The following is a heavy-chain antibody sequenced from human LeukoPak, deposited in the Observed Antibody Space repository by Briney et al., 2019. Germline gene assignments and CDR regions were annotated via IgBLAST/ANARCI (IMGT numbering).Heavy chain of an antibody. D-gene: IGHD7-27*01. Sequence: SETLSLTCAVYGGSFSGYYWSWIRQPPGKGLEWIGEVSHSGVTTYNPSLKSRVIISIDTSKNQFSLLLNSVTPADTALYFCARGFHWGGYYFDSWGQGTLVTLSS. CDR2: VSHSGVT. V-gene: IGHV4-34*01. CDR3: ARGFHWGGYYFDS. J-gene: IGHJ4*02. CDR1: GGSFSGYY.